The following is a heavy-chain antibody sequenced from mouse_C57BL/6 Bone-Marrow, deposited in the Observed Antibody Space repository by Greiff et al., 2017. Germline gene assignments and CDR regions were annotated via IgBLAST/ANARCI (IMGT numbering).Heavy chain of an antibody. Sequence: VQLKQPGAELVKPGASVKLSCKASGYTFTSYWMHWVKQRPGQGLEWIGMIHPNSGSTNYNVKFKSKATLTVDKSSSTAYMQLSSLTSEDSAVYYCASYLLRYPDWYFDVWGTGTTVTVSS. V-gene: IGHV1-64*01. CDR1: GYTFTSYW. CDR2: IHPNSGST. J-gene: IGHJ1*03. D-gene: IGHD1-1*01. CDR3: ASYLLRYPDWYFDV.